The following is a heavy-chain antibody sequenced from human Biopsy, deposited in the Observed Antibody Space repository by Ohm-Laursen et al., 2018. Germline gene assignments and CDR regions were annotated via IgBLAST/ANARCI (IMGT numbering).Heavy chain of an antibody. CDR2: INPDTGET. CDR1: GYNFRGYH. V-gene: IGHV1-2*02. J-gene: IGHJ5*02. Sequence: ASVKASCKTSGYNFRGYHLHWVRLAPGQGLEWMGWINPDTGETRYAPKFQGLLALTRDVSVNTGYLELSSLGSDDTAIYFCAKPSVGVSTIGFDPWGQGTQIIVS. D-gene: IGHD5/OR15-5a*01. CDR3: AKPSVGVSTIGFDP.